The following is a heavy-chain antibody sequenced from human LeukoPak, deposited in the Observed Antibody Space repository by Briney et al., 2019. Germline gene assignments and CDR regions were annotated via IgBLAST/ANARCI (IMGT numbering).Heavy chain of an antibody. Sequence: ASVKVSCKASGYTFSDYYIHWVRQAPGQGLEWMGWIIPNSGGTKYAQRFQGRVTMTRDTSISTTYMDLSSLGSDDTAVFYCVRKSATRRTSEFDYWGQGTPVTVSS. CDR2: IIPNSGGT. CDR1: GYTFSDYY. V-gene: IGHV1-2*02. D-gene: IGHD2-15*01. CDR3: VRKSATRRTSEFDY. J-gene: IGHJ4*02.